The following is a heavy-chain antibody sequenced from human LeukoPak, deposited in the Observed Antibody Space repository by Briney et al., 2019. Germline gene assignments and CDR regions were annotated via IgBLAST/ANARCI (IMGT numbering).Heavy chain of an antibody. V-gene: IGHV1-69*13. Sequence: ASVKVSCKASGGTFSSYAISWVRQAPGQGLEWMGGIIPIFGTANYAQKFQGGVTITADESTSTAYMELSSLRSEDTAVYYCARLSWQYCSSTSCYTYYYYYMDVWGKGTTVTVSS. CDR2: IIPIFGTA. CDR1: GGTFSSYA. CDR3: ARLSWQYCSSTSCYTYYYYYMDV. J-gene: IGHJ6*03. D-gene: IGHD2-2*02.